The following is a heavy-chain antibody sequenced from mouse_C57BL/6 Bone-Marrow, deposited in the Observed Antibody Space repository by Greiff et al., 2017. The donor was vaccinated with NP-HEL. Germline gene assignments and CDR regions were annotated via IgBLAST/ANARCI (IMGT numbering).Heavy chain of an antibody. Sequence: QQSCKAFGYTFTSYWMQWVKQRPAQGLEWIGEIDPSDSYTNYNQKFKGKATFTVDTSSSTAYMRISSLTSEDTAVYYCARDGGYSPYWYFDVGGRGTTVTVSS. CDR2: IDPSDSYT. D-gene: IGHD2-3*01. V-gene: IGHV1-50*01. CDR1: GYTFTSYW. CDR3: ARDGGYSPYWYFDV. J-gene: IGHJ1*03.